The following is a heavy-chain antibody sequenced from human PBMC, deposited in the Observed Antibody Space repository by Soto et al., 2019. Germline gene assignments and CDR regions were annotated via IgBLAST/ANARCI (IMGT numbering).Heavy chain of an antibody. Sequence: QVQLVESGGGVVQPGRSLRLSCEASGFTFSSYGMQWVRQAPGKGLEWVAVIWYDGSNKYYADSVKGRFTISRDNSKNTLYLQMNSLRAEDTAVYYCARDDLEAPLSFDPWGQGTLVTVSS. CDR1: GFTFSSYG. J-gene: IGHJ5*02. D-gene: IGHD3-16*02. V-gene: IGHV3-33*01. CDR2: IWYDGSNK. CDR3: ARDDLEAPLSFDP.